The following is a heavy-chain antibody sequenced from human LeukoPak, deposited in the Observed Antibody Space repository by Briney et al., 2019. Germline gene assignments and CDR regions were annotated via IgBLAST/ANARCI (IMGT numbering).Heavy chain of an antibody. J-gene: IGHJ3*02. CDR2: INHSGST. V-gene: IGHV4-34*01. D-gene: IGHD6-19*01. CDR3: ARLAQWLVDDAFDI. Sequence: PSETLSLTCAVYGGSFSGYYWSWIRQPPGKGLEWIGEINHSGSTNYNPSLKSRVTISVDTSKNQFSLKLSSVTAADTAVYYCARLAQWLVDDAFDIWGQGTMVTVSP. CDR1: GGSFSGYY.